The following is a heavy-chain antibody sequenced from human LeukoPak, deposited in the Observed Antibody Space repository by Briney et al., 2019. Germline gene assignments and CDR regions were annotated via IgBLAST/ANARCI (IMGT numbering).Heavy chain of an antibody. J-gene: IGHJ4*02. Sequence: SETLSLTCTVSGGAISGSSYYWGWIRQPPGKGLEWIGSIYYSGNTFHNPSLKSRVTISVDTSKNQFSRNLSSVTAADTAVYYCARSLRGAAHHFDYWGQGTLVTVSS. V-gene: IGHV4-39*01. D-gene: IGHD6-6*01. CDR1: GGAISGSSYY. CDR2: IYYSGNT. CDR3: ARSLRGAAHHFDY.